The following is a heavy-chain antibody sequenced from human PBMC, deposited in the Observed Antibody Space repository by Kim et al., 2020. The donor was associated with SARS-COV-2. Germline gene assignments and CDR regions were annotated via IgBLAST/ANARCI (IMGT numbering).Heavy chain of an antibody. D-gene: IGHD6-19*01. CDR1: GYTFTSYY. CDR3: ARGEQWLVNNYYYYGMDV. Sequence: ASVKVSCKASGYTFTSYYMHWVRQAPGQGLEWMGIINPSGGSTNYAQKFQGRVTMTRDTSTSTVYMELSSLRSEDTAVFYCARGEQWLVNNYYYYGMDVWGQGTTVTVSS. V-gene: IGHV1-46*01. J-gene: IGHJ6*02. CDR2: INPSGGST.